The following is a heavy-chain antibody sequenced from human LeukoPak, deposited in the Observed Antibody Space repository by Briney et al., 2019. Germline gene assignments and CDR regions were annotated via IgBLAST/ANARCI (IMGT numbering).Heavy chain of an antibody. V-gene: IGHV3-9*01. CDR1: GFTFDDYA. CDR3: ARDGSARGDFWSGYQLYYYYYLDV. J-gene: IGHJ6*03. Sequence: GGSLRLSCAASGFTFDDYAMHWVRQAPGKGLEWVSGISWNSGSIGYADSVKGRFTISRDNAKNSLYLQMNSLRAEDTAVYYCARDGSARGDFWSGYQLYYYYYLDVWGKGTTVTVSS. D-gene: IGHD3-3*01. CDR2: ISWNSGSI.